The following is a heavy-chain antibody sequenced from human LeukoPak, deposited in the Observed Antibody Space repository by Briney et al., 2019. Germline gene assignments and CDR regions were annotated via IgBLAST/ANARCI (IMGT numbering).Heavy chain of an antibody. Sequence: GGSLRLSCAAFGFIVSSNYMTWVRQAPGKGLEWVSVIYSGGTTYYADYVKGRFTISRDNSKNTLYLQMNSLRVEDTAVYYCARGETAGRDYWGQGTLVTVSS. V-gene: IGHV3-53*01. CDR1: GFIVSSNY. CDR3: ARGETAGRDY. D-gene: IGHD6-19*01. J-gene: IGHJ4*02. CDR2: IYSGGTT.